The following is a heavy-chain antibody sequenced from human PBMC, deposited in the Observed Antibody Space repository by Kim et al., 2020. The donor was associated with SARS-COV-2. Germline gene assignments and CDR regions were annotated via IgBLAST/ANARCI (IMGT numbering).Heavy chain of an antibody. V-gene: IGHV3-9*01. D-gene: IGHD3-22*01. CDR3: AKDISPAYTSGWPDY. J-gene: IGHJ4*02. Sequence: ADSVKGRFTISIDNAKNSLYLQMNSLRAEDTALYYCAKDISPAYTSGWPDYWGQGTLVTVST.